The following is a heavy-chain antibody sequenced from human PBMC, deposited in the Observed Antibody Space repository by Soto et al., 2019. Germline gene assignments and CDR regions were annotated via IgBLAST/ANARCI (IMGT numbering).Heavy chain of an antibody. CDR3: AREGVAPYYYYGMDV. Sequence: ASVKVSCKASGYTFTRSGISWVRQAPGQGLEWMGWISTYNGDTNYAQTFQGRVTMTTVTSTSTVHMEVSSLRSDDTAVYYCAREGVAPYYYYGMDVWGQGTPVTVSS. V-gene: IGHV1-18*01. CDR1: GYTFTRSG. CDR2: ISTYNGDT. J-gene: IGHJ6*02. D-gene: IGHD5-12*01.